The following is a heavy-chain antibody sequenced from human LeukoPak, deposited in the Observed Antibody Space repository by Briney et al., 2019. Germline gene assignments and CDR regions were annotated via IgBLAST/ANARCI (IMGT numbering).Heavy chain of an antibody. CDR3: ARGNGSGSYRPDY. V-gene: IGHV4-61*02. CDR1: GGSISSGSYY. Sequence: PSQTLSLTCTVSGGSISSGSYYWSWIRQPAGKGLEWIGRIYTSGSTNYNPSLKSRVTISVDTSKNQFSLKLSSVTAADTAVYYCARGNGSGSYRPDYWGQGTLVTVSS. J-gene: IGHJ4*02. CDR2: IYTSGST. D-gene: IGHD3-10*01.